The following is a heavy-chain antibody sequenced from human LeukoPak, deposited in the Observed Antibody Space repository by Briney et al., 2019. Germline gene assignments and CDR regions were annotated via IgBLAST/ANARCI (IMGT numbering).Heavy chain of an antibody. J-gene: IGHJ4*02. CDR2: ISYDGSNK. Sequence: GRSLRLSCAASGFTFSSYAMHWVRQAPGKGLEWVAVISYDGSNKYYADSVKGRFTISRDNSKNTLYLQMNSLRAEDTAVYYCATGIGYCSGGSCRDSFDYWGQGTLVTVSS. CDR3: ATGIGYCSGGSCRDSFDY. CDR1: GFTFSSYA. D-gene: IGHD2-15*01. V-gene: IGHV3-30*04.